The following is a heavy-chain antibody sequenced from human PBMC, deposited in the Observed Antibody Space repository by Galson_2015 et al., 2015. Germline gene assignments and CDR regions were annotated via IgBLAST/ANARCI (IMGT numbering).Heavy chain of an antibody. Sequence: SVKVSCKASGYTFISYDVTWVRQAPGQGLEWMGWISAYNGNTNYAQKLQGRVTMTTDTSTSTAYMELRSLRSDDTAVYYCARATYCSTTTCSSLDYWGQGTLVTVSS. V-gene: IGHV1-18*01. J-gene: IGHJ4*02. CDR3: ARATYCSTTTCSSLDY. CDR1: GYTFISYD. D-gene: IGHD2-2*01. CDR2: ISAYNGNT.